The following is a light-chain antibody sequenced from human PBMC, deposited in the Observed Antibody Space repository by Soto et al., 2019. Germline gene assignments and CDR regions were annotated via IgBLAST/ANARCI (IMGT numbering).Light chain of an antibody. CDR2: GAS. CDR3: QEYNTWPWT. V-gene: IGKV3-15*01. Sequence: EISLTLSPGTVSLSPRERAPLSCRASQSLTNNYFAWYQQKLGQAPRVLIYGASTRATGIPARFTGSGSGTEFILTITSLQSEDSAVYYCQEYNTWPWTFGQGTIVDIK. CDR1: QSLTNN. J-gene: IGKJ1*01.